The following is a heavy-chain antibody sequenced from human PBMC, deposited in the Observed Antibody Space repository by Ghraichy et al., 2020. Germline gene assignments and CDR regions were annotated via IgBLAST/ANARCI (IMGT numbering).Heavy chain of an antibody. V-gene: IGHV4-4*09. CDR3: ARLVGYYYDSSGRSTGYLDY. D-gene: IGHD3-22*01. CDR1: GGSISSYY. J-gene: IGHJ4*02. CDR2: IYNSGTT. Sequence: SETLSLTCTVSGGSISSYYWSWIRQPPGKGLEWIGYIYNSGTTKYNPSIKSRVTISVDTSKNRFSLKLSSVTAADTAVYYCARLVGYYYDSSGRSTGYLDYWGQGTLVTVSS.